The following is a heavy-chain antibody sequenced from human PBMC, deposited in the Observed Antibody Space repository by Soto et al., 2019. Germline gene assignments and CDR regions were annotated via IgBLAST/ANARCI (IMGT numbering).Heavy chain of an antibody. V-gene: IGHV4-34*01. CDR3: ARGRAGCLYSGRGYNWRDP. CDR1: GGSLSGYY. CDR2: ILHGGST. Sequence: SETLWLTCAVYGGSLSGYYWSWIRQPPGKGLEWIGEILHGGSTIYSPSLKSRVTISVDTSKNQFSLKLTSVTAADTAVYYCARGRAGCLYSGRGYNWRDPWGKRSRV. D-gene: IGHD6-13*01. J-gene: IGHJ5*02.